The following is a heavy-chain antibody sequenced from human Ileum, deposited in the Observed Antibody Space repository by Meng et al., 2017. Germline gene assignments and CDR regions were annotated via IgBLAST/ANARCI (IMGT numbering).Heavy chain of an antibody. Sequence: SVKVSCKASGGTFSSYAISWVRQAPGQGLEWMGGIIPIFGTANYAQKFQGRVTITTDESTSTAYMELSGLRSEDTAVYYCARGTTQLGYYYYGMDVWGQGTTVTVSS. D-gene: IGHD1-1*01. CDR2: IIPIFGTA. CDR3: ARGTTQLGYYYYGMDV. V-gene: IGHV1-69*05. J-gene: IGHJ6*02. CDR1: GGTFSSYA.